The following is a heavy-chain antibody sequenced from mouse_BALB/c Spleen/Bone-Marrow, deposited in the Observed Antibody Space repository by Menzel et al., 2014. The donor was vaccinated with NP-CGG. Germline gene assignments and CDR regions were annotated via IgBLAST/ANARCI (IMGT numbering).Heavy chain of an antibody. D-gene: IGHD3-1*01. CDR1: GYTFSNYW. V-gene: IGHV1-5*01. Sequence: VQLQQPGTVLARPGAAVKMSCKASGYTFSNYWMHWIKQRPGQGLEWIGTIHPGNSDTTYNQKFKGKAKLTAVTSTSTAYMELSSLTNEDSAVYYCTTLARNNFDYWGQGATLTVSS. J-gene: IGHJ2*01. CDR3: TTLARNNFDY. CDR2: IHPGNSDT.